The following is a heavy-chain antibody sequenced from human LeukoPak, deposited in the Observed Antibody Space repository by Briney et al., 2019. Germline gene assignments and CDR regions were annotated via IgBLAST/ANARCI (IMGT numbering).Heavy chain of an antibody. V-gene: IGHV3-48*01. J-gene: IGHJ6*03. CDR1: GFTFSSYS. CDR2: ISSSSSTI. D-gene: IGHD4-17*01. CDR3: TRDQDYGDLNYYYMDV. Sequence: GGSLRLSCAASGFTFSSYSMNWVRQAPGKGLEWVSYISSSSSTIYYADSVKGRFTISRDNAKNSLYLQMNSLRAEDTAVYYCTRDQDYGDLNYYYMDVWGKGTTVTVSS.